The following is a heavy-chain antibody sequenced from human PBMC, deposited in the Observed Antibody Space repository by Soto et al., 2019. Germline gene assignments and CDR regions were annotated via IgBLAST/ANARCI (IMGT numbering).Heavy chain of an antibody. CDR1: GFTLSDAW. V-gene: IGHV3-15*04. CDR3: IKMGRGYFNL. CDR2: IASKPDGGST. Sequence: EVQLVESGGGLVKPGGSLRLSCVASGFTLSDAWMTWVRRAPGKGLEWVGRIASKPDGGSTDFAASVRARFTISRDDSGDTLFLQMNSLKTDDTAVYYCIKMGRGYFNLWGQGTLVTVSS. D-gene: IGHD3-10*01. J-gene: IGHJ4*02.